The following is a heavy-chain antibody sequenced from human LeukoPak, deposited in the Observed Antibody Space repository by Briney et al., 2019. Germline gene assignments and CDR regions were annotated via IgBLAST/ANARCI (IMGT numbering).Heavy chain of an antibody. J-gene: IGHJ4*02. V-gene: IGHV4-34*01. CDR1: GGSFSGYY. CDR3: ARRLRVAAAGIRFDY. Sequence: SETLSLTCAVYGGSFSGYYWSWIRQPPGKGLEWIGEINHSGSTNYNPSLKSRVTISVDTSKNQFSLKLSSVTAADTAVYYCARRLRVAAAGIRFDYWGQGTLVTVSS. D-gene: IGHD6-13*01. CDR2: INHSGST.